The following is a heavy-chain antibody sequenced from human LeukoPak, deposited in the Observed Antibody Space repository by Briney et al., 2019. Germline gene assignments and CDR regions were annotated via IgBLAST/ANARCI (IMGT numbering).Heavy chain of an antibody. CDR3: ASRNY. Sequence: SETLSLTCAVYGGSFSGYYWSWIRQPPGKGLEWIGEINHSGSTNYNPSLKSRVTISVDTSKDQFSLKLSSVTAADTAVYYCASRNYWGQGTLVTVSS. CDR1: GGSFSGYY. J-gene: IGHJ4*02. CDR2: INHSGST. V-gene: IGHV4-34*01.